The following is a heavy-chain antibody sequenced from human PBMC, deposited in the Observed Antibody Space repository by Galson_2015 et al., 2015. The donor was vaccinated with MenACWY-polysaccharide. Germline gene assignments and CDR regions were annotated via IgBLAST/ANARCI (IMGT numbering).Heavy chain of an antibody. Sequence: ETLSLTCTVSGASISSHYWSWIRQPPGKGLEWIGYIDRSGRTKYDASLESRVTLSGDTSKNQLALKLTSATAADTAVYYCARDRGSYNGMDVWGQGTTVTVSS. CDR1: GASISSHY. CDR2: IDRSGRT. J-gene: IGHJ6*02. V-gene: IGHV4-59*11. D-gene: IGHD3-16*01. CDR3: ARDRGSYNGMDV.